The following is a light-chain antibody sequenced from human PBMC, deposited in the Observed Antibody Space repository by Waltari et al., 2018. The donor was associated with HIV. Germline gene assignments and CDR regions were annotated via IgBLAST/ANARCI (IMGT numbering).Light chain of an antibody. Sequence: QSALTQPHSASGSPGQSVTISCTGKASAVGAYNDVSWYQQHPGKPPKLIIYEVFKRPSGVPDRFSGSKSGNTASLTVSGLQAEDEANYYCASYAGRNTLVFGGGTKLTVL. CDR1: ASAVGAYND. CDR2: EVF. V-gene: IGLV2-8*01. J-gene: IGLJ2*01. CDR3: ASYAGRNTLV.